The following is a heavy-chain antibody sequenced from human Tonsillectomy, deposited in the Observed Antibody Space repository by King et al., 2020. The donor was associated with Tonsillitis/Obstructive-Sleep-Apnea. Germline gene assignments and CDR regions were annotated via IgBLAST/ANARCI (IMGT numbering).Heavy chain of an antibody. D-gene: IGHD4-17*01. V-gene: IGHV3-66*01. Sequence: VQLVESGGGLVQPGGSLRLSCAASGFTVSGKYMSWVRPPPGKGLEWVSLIYSGGGISYTDSVKDRFTISRDNSKNTLYLQMNALRAEDTAVYYCATRPRGDYPCFDYWGQGTLVTVSS. CDR3: ATRPRGDYPCFDY. CDR2: IYSGGGI. CDR1: GFTVSGKY. J-gene: IGHJ4*02.